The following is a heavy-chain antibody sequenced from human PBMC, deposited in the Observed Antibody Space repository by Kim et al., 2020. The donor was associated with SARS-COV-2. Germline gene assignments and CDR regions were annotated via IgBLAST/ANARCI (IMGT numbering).Heavy chain of an antibody. Sequence: SETLSLTCTVSGGSISSYYWSWSRQPPGKGLEWIGYSYYSGSTNYNPSLKSRVTISVDTSKNQFSLKLSSVTAADTAVYYCARSYSSSSFDYWGQGTLVTVSS. D-gene: IGHD6-6*01. CDR1: GGSISSYY. V-gene: IGHV4-59*13. J-gene: IGHJ4*02. CDR3: ARSYSSSSFDY. CDR2: SYYSGST.